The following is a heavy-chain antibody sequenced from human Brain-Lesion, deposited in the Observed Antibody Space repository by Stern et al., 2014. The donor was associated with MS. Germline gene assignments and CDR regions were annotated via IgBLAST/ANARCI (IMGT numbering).Heavy chain of an antibody. CDR2: IYYSGNT. D-gene: IGHD2-15*01. CDR3: AGEEDIRYCSGGSCTGNWFDP. V-gene: IGHV4-39*02. CDR1: GGSVSSTSYA. Sequence: ESGPGLVKPSETLSLTCTVAGGSVSSTSYAWAWIRQPPGKGLEWIGTIYYSGNTYYRPSLKSRLTISLDTSKNHFSRQLRSVTAADTAVYYCAGEEDIRYCSGGSCTGNWFDPWGQGTLVTVSS. J-gene: IGHJ5*02.